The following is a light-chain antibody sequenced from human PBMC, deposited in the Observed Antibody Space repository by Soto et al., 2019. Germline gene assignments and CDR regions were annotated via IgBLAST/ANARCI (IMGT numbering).Light chain of an antibody. J-gene: IGLJ1*01. CDR3: QSYDSSLSGSYV. V-gene: IGLV1-40*01. CDR2: NNN. CDR1: SSNIGAGYD. Sequence: QSVLTQPPSVSGAPGQRVTISCTGSSSNIGAGYDVHWYQRLPGTAPKVLIYNNNNRPSGVPDRFSGSKSGTSASLAITWLQAEDEADYYCQSYDSSLSGSYVFGTGTKLTVL.